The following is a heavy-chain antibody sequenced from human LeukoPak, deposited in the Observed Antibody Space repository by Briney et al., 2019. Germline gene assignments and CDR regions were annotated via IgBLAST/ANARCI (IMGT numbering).Heavy chain of an antibody. V-gene: IGHV3-7*01. J-gene: IGHJ4*02. CDR3: ARIRRGWSQNWDY. CDR1: GFTCSSYW. CDR2: IKQDGSEK. Sequence: PGGSLRLSCAASGFTCSSYWMSWVRQAPGKGLEWVANIKQDGSEKYYVDSVKGRFTISRDNVKNSLYLQMNSLRAEDTAVYYCARIRRGWSQNWDYWGQGTLVTVSS. D-gene: IGHD6-19*01.